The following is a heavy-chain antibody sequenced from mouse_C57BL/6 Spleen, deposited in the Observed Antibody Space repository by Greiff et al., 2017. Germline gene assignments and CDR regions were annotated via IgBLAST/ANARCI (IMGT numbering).Heavy chain of an antibody. J-gene: IGHJ2*01. Sequence: QVQLQQPGAELVQPGASVQVSCKASGYTFTSYWMHWVKQRPGQGLEWIGRIPPSDSDTNYNQTFKGKAPLTVDKSSSTAYMQLSSLTSEDSAVDYCAVYDYEKGFDYWGQGTTLTVSS. D-gene: IGHD2-4*01. V-gene: IGHV1-74*01. CDR1: GYTFTSYW. CDR2: IPPSDSDT. CDR3: AVYDYEKGFDY.